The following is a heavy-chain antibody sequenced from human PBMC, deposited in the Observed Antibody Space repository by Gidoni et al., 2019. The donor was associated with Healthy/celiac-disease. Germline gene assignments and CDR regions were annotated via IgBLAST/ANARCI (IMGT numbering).Heavy chain of an antibody. V-gene: IGHV4-34*01. Sequence: QVQLQQWGAGLLKPSETLSLTCAVYGGSFSGYYWSWIRQPPGKGLEWIGEIKHSGSTNYNPSLKSRVTISVDTSKNQFSLKLSSVTAADTAVYYCARLAAAQYYFDYWGQGTLVTVSS. CDR3: ARLAAAQYYFDY. CDR1: GGSFSGYY. D-gene: IGHD6-13*01. CDR2: IKHSGST. J-gene: IGHJ4*02.